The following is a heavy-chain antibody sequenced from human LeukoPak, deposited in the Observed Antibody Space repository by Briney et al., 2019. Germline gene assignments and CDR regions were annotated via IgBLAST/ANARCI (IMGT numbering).Heavy chain of an antibody. V-gene: IGHV1-2*02. J-gene: IGHJ4*02. CDR2: INPNSGGT. D-gene: IGHD6-13*01. CDR3: ARWRPYSSSWSYGGCDY. Sequence: RRASVKVSCKASGYTFTGYYMHWVRQAPGQGLEWMGWINPNSGGTNYAQKLQGRVTMTTDTSTSTAYMELRSLRSDDTAVYYCARWRPYSSSWSYGGCDYWGQGTLVTVSS. CDR1: GYTFTGYY.